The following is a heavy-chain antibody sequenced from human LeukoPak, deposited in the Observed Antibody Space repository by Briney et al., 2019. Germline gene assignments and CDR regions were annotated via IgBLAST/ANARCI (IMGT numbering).Heavy chain of an antibody. V-gene: IGHV3-23*01. CDR2: ISGSGVST. Sequence: SGGSLRLSCASSGFNFSSYGMTWVRQAPGKVLAWASSISGSGVSTFYADFENGRFTISIDNSKNTLFLQMNGMAAEDTAVYYFAKTTYYYDSSGYYYFQHWGQGTLVTVSS. D-gene: IGHD3-22*01. CDR1: GFNFSSYG. CDR3: AKTTYYYDSSGYYYFQH. J-gene: IGHJ1*01.